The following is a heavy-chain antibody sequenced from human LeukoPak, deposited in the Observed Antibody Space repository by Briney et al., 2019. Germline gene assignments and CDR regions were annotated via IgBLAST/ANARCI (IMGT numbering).Heavy chain of an antibody. D-gene: IGHD6-6*01. V-gene: IGHV3-66*01. CDR2: IYSAGIT. Sequence: GGSLRLSCAVSGFTVSSSYMSWVRQAPGKGLEWVSVIYSAGITYYADSVKDRFIISRDNSENSLYLELNSLRAEDTAVYYCARDRPYFEYWGQGTLVTVSS. CDR3: ARDRPYFEY. CDR1: GFTVSSSY. J-gene: IGHJ4*02.